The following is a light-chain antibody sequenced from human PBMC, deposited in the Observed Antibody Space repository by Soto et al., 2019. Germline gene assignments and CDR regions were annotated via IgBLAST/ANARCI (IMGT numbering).Light chain of an antibody. V-gene: IGLV1-44*01. CDR1: SSNIGSYT. CDR2: SNN. J-gene: IGLJ2*01. Sequence: QSVLTQPPSASGTPGQRVTISCSGSSSNIGSYTVNWYQQLPGTAPKLLIYSNNQRPSGVPDRFSGSKSGTSASLAISGLQSEDEADYYCAAGDDSLNGPKFGGGTKLTVL. CDR3: AAGDDSLNGPK.